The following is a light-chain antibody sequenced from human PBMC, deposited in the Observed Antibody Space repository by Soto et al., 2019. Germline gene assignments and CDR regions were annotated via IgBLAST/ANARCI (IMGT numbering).Light chain of an antibody. CDR1: QSVSSN. Sequence: EIVMTQSPATLSVSPGERATLSCRASQSVSSNLAWYQQKPGQAPRLLIYGASTRATGIPARFSGSGSGTEFTLTISSLQSEDFAVYYCHQFGSSPPAFTFGQGTKLEI. CDR3: HQFGSSPPAFT. V-gene: IGKV3-15*01. CDR2: GAS. J-gene: IGKJ2*01.